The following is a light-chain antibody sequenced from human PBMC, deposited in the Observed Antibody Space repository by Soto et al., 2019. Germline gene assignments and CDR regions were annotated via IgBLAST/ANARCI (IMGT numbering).Light chain of an antibody. Sequence: DIVLTQSPGTLSLSPGERATLSCRASQSVSSNHLAWYQQKPGQAPRLLISGASSRATGIPDRFSGSGSGTDFTLTISRLEPEDFATYYCQQYNSYSRTFGQGTKVDIK. CDR1: QSVSSNH. CDR3: QQYNSYSRT. CDR2: GAS. J-gene: IGKJ1*01. V-gene: IGKV3-20*01.